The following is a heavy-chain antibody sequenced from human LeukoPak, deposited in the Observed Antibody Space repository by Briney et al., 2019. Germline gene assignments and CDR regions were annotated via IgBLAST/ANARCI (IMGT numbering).Heavy chain of an antibody. J-gene: IGHJ4*02. CDR3: ARSTMVRGSPPDY. V-gene: IGHV5-51*01. Sequence: GESLKISCKGSGYSFTSYWIGWVRQMPGKGLEWMGIIYPGDSDTRYSPSFQGQVTISADKSISTAYLQWSSLEASDTAMYYCARSTMVRGSPPDYWGQGTLVTVSS. D-gene: IGHD3-10*01. CDR2: IYPGDSDT. CDR1: GYSFTSYW.